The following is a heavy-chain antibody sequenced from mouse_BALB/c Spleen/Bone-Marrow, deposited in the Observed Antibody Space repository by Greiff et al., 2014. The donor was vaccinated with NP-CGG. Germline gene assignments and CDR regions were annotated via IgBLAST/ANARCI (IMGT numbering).Heavy chain of an antibody. J-gene: IGHJ2*01. D-gene: IGHD1-1*01. Sequence: EVQRVESXGGLVQPGGSRKLSCAASGFTFSSFGMHWVRQAPEKGLEWVAYISSGSSTIYYADTVKGRFTISRDNPKNTLFLQMTSLRSEDTAMYYCASSPYGYFDYWGQGTTLTVSS. CDR3: ASSPYGYFDY. CDR1: GFTFSSFG. V-gene: IGHV5-17*02. CDR2: ISSGSSTI.